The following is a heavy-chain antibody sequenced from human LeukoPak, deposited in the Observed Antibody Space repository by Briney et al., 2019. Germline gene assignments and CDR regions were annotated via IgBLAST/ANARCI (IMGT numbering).Heavy chain of an antibody. D-gene: IGHD1-7*01. CDR1: GYTFSGYY. CDR3: ARAGDGLELRAEFDP. Sequence: SSVTVFCTGSGYTFSGYYMHWVRQADGPGLDRMGWSNPASTGTNYAKMVQGTVTMTRDTSISAASMELSRLRSDDTAVYYCARAGDGLELRAEFDPWGQGTLVTVSS. CDR2: SNPASTGT. J-gene: IGHJ5*02. V-gene: IGHV1-2*02.